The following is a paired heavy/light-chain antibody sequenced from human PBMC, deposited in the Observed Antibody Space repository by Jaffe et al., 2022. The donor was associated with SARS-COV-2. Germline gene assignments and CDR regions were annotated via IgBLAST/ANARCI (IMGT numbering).Heavy chain of an antibody. D-gene: IGHD6-13*01. CDR3: VRDLVDTSRWSARYDYGLDV. CDR2: INWDATET. CDR1: GFTFSNSW. V-gene: IGHV3-74*01. J-gene: IGHJ6*02. Sequence: EVKLVESGGGLVQPGGSLRLSCATSGFTFSNSWMHWVRQVPGEGLVWVSRINWDATETKYADFAKGRFSISRDNADNTLYLQMNNLTAEDTAVYYCVRDLVDTSRWSARYDYGLDVWGQGTTVTVS.
Light chain of an antibody. J-gene: IGKJ2*01. Sequence: DIQLTQSPSFLSTSVGDRVTITCRASQGIGSFLAWYQQKSGKAPKLLIYAVSTLQSGVPSRFSGSGSGTEFTLTISGLQPEDFATYYCQQLNTYPYTFGQGTKVEIK. CDR3: QQLNTYPYT. CDR1: QGIGSF. CDR2: AVS. V-gene: IGKV1-9*01.